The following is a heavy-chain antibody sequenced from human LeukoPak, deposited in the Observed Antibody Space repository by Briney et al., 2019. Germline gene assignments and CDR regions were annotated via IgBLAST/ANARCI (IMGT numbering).Heavy chain of an antibody. D-gene: IGHD3-9*01. CDR1: GFTFSSYA. J-gene: IGHJ6*02. CDR3: SLTYDILTGTKADYYYYGMDV. CDR2: ISGSGGST. V-gene: IGHV3-23*01. Sequence: PGGSLRLSCAASGFTFSSYAMSWVRQAPGKGLEWGSAISGSGGSTYYADSVKGRFTISRDNSKNTLYLQMNSLRAEDTAVYYCSLTYDILTGTKADYYYYGMDVWGQGTTVTVSS.